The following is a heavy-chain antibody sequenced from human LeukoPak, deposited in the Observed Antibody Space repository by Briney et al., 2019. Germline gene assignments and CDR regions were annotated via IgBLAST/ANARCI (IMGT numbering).Heavy chain of an antibody. Sequence: GGSLRLSCAASGFTFSSYSMNWVRQAPGKGLEWVSSISSSSSYIYYADSVKGRFTISRDNSKNTLYVHMSSLRAEDTALYYCAKDASVGSYLGAFHVWGQGTMVTVSS. D-gene: IGHD1-26*01. CDR3: AKDASVGSYLGAFHV. CDR1: GFTFSSYS. CDR2: ISSSSSYI. V-gene: IGHV3-21*04. J-gene: IGHJ3*01.